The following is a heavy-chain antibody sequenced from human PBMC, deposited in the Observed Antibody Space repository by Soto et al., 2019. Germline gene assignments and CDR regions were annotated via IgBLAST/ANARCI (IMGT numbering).Heavy chain of an antibody. J-gene: IGHJ4*02. CDR1: GGSIGNYY. CDR3: ARVVPLPGTTQYFDY. Sequence: SETLSLTCSVSGGSIGNYYWSWIRQPPGKGLEWIGYIYYYSGSTNYNPSLKSRVTISVATSRNQFSLNLSSVIAADTAVYYCARVVPLPGTTQYFDYWGQGTLVTVSS. CDR2: IYYYSGST. V-gene: IGHV4-59*01. D-gene: IGHD1-1*01.